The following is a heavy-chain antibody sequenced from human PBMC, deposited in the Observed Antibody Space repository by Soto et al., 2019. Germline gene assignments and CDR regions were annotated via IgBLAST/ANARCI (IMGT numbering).Heavy chain of an antibody. CDR3: AKELETCHYYYYCGMDV. CDR1: GSTFSSYA. CDR2: ISYDGSNK. J-gene: IGHJ6*02. Sequence: QVQLVESGGGVVQPGRSLRLSCAASGSTFSSYAMHWVRQAPGKGLEWVAVISYDGSNKYYADSAKGRFTIFRDNSKSTLYLQVSCLRAEDTAVYYCAKELETCHYYYYCGMDVWGQGTTVTVSS. D-gene: IGHD1-1*01. V-gene: IGHV3-30*18.